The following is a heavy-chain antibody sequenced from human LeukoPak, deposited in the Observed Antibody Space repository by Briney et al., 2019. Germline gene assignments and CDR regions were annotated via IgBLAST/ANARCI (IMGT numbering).Heavy chain of an antibody. Sequence: SETLSLTCTDPGGSISSGGYYWNWIRQHPGKGLEWIGYIYYSGSTYYNPSLKSRITISLDTSKNQFSLKLSSVTAADTAVYYCAKRPRTLNDAFDIWGQGTMVTVSS. CDR2: IYYSGST. CDR1: GGSISSGGYY. J-gene: IGHJ3*02. CDR3: AKRPRTLNDAFDI. V-gene: IGHV4-31*03.